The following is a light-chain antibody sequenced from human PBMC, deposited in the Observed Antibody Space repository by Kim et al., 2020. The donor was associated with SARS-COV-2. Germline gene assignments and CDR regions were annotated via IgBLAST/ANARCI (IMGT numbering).Light chain of an antibody. CDR1: GFNIGSNN. CDR2: ANN. V-gene: IGLV1-47*01. J-gene: IGLJ2*01. Sequence: TPGQRVTISFSRIGFNIGSNNVYWYQQLPGTAPKLLIYANNQRPSGVPDRFSASKSGTSASLAISGLRSEDEADYYCAAGDDSFVTFGGGTKVTVL. CDR3: AAGDDSFVT.